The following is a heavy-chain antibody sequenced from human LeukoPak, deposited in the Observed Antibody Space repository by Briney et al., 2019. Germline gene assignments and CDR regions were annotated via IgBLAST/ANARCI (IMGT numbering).Heavy chain of an antibody. CDR3: ARRRGDV. J-gene: IGHJ6*02. V-gene: IGHV3-69-1*01. Sequence: PGGSLRLSCAASGFTFSGYTPNWVRQAPGKGLEWVSSADSVKGRFTVSRDNAKNSLYLQMNSLRAEDTAVYYCARRRGDVWGQGTTVTVCS. D-gene: IGHD3-10*01. CDR1: GFTFSGYT.